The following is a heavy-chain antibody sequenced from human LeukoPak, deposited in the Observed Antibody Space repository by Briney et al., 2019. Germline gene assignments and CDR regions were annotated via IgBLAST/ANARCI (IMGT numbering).Heavy chain of an antibody. D-gene: IGHD6-25*01. V-gene: IGHV3-23*01. CDR3: ARDRLPVLRGNAFDI. CDR2: ISGSGGST. Sequence: PSETLSLTCTVSGGSISSSSYYWGWIRQPPGKGLEWVSAISGSGGSTYYADSVKGRFTISRDNSKNTLYLQMNSLRAEDTAVYYCARDRLPVLRGNAFDIWGQGTMVTVSS. J-gene: IGHJ3*02. CDR1: GGSISSSSYY.